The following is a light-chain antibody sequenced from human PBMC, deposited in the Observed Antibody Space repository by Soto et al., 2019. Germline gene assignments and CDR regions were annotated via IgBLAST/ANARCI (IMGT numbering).Light chain of an antibody. J-gene: IGKJ4*01. Sequence: DIQVTQSPSSLSASVGDRVTITCRASQGISNWLAWYQQKPNEAPKPLIYVASRLHSGVPSRFSGSGSGTDFTLPITSLRPEDFATYYCLQYSTYPVTFGGGTKVEI. CDR1: QGISNW. CDR3: LQYSTYPVT. CDR2: VAS. V-gene: IGKV1D-16*01.